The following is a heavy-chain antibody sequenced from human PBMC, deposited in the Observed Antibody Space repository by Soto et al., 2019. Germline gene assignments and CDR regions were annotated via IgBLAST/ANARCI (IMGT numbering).Heavy chain of an antibody. CDR2: ISSSSSTI. J-gene: IGHJ4*02. V-gene: IGHV3-48*01. CDR3: ARVTDYYESSGYFDY. CDR1: GFTFSSYS. Sequence: PGGSLRLSCAASGFTFSSYSMNWVRQAPGKGLEWVSYISSSSSTIYYADSVKGRFTISRDNAKNSLYLQMNSLRAEDTAVYYCARVTDYYESSGYFDYWGQGTLVTVSS. D-gene: IGHD3-22*01.